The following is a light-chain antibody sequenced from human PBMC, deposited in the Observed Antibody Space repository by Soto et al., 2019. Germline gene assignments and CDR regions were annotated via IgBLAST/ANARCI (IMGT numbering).Light chain of an antibody. J-gene: IGLJ3*02. CDR1: SSDIGAYNY. CDR2: EVS. Sequence: QSALTQPPSASGCPGQSVTISCTGTSSDIGAYNYVSWYQQHPGKAPKLMIYEVSKLPSGVPDRFSGSKSGNTASLTVSGLQAEDEADDYCGSYAGSNNLVFGGGTKLTVL. CDR3: GSYAGSNNLV. V-gene: IGLV2-8*01.